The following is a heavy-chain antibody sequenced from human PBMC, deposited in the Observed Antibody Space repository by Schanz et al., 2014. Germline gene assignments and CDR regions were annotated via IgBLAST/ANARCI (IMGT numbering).Heavy chain of an antibody. J-gene: IGHJ5*01. Sequence: EVQLAESGGGLVQPGGSLRLSCAASGFTFSGFWMTWVRQAPGKGLEWVANIKKDGSEKYYVDSVKGRFTISRDNAKNSLFLKTNSLRPEDTAVHCCAVGRLLESWGQGTLVTVSS. CDR2: IKKDGSEK. CDR1: GFTFSGFW. CDR3: AVGRLLES. V-gene: IGHV3-7*01.